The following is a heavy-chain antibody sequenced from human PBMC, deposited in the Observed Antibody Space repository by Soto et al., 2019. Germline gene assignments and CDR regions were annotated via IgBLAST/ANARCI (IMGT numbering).Heavy chain of an antibody. D-gene: IGHD2-15*01. CDR2: ISSSSSTI. CDR1: GFTFSSYS. V-gene: IGHV3-48*01. J-gene: IGHJ4*02. Sequence: EVQLVESGGGLVQPGGSLRLSCAASGFTFSSYSMNWVRQAPGKGLEWVSYISSSSSTIYYADSVKGRFTISRDNAKNSLYLQMNSLRAEDTAVYYCARERLDCSGGSCLLDYWGQGTMVTVSS. CDR3: ARERLDCSGGSCLLDY.